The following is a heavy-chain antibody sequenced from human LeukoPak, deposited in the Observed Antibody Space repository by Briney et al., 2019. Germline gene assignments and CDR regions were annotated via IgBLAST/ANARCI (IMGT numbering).Heavy chain of an antibody. CDR2: IYHSGST. J-gene: IGHJ4*02. CDR1: GGSTSSSNW. V-gene: IGHV4-4*02. CDR3: ARAPEDYGSGSYHDY. Sequence: SGTLSLTCAVSGGSTSSSNWWSWVRQPPGKGLEWIGEIYHSGSTNYNPSLKSRVTISVDKSKNRFSLKLSSVTAADTAVYYCARAPEDYGSGSYHDYWGQGTLVTVSS. D-gene: IGHD3-10*01.